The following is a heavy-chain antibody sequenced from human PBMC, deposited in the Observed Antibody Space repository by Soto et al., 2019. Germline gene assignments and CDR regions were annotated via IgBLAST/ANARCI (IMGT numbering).Heavy chain of an antibody. J-gene: IGHJ4*02. CDR2: INWDNNK. CDR1: GFSLSTLGTC. CDR3: ARIPHYSDSYYMDY. D-gene: IGHD2-21*01. V-gene: IGHV2-70*01. Sequence: SGPTLVNPTQTLTLTCTFSGFSLSTLGTCVTWIRQPPGKAVEWLALINWDNNKYYSTSLKTRLTISRDTSKNQVVLTMTNVDPVDTATYYCARIPHYSDSYYMDYWGQGTLVTVSS.